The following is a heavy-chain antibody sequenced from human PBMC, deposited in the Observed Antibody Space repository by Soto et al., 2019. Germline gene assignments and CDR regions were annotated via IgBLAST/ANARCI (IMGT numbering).Heavy chain of an antibody. D-gene: IGHD3-10*01. Sequence: QVQLQESGPGLVKPSQTLSLTCTVSGGSISSGGYYWSWIRQHPGKGLEWNGYIYYSGSTYYNPSLKSRVTISVDTSKNQFSLKLSSVTAADTAVYYCARDKMGGSGPIGWYFDLWGRGTLVTVSS. CDR3: ARDKMGGSGPIGWYFDL. V-gene: IGHV4-31*03. CDR1: GGSISSGGYY. J-gene: IGHJ2*01. CDR2: IYYSGST.